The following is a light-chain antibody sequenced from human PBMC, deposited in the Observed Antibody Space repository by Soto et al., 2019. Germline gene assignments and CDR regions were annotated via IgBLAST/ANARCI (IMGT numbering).Light chain of an antibody. CDR1: SSDVGSNNL. J-gene: IGLJ1*01. CDR3: CSYAGSSTYI. Sequence: QSALTQPASVSGSPGPSITISCTGTSSDVGSNNLVSWYQQHPDRAPKLMIYEGSKRPSGVSNRFSGSKSGNTASLTISGLQAEDEAVYFCCSYAGSSTYIFGSGTKVTVL. CDR2: EGS. V-gene: IGLV2-23*01.